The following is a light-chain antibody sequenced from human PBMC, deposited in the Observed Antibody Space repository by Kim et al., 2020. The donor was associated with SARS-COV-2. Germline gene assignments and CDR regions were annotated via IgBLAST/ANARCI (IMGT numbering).Light chain of an antibody. CDR1: TNPVGNRG. CDR2: STS. CDR3: SAWDDSLSAWV. Sequence: RLTATLTCTRNTNPVGNRGAAWLQQHQGHPPKLLSSSTSARPSGLSERLSASRSGNTASLTITGLQPEDAADYYCSAWDDSLSAWVFGGGTQLTVL. J-gene: IGLJ3*02. V-gene: IGLV10-54*01.